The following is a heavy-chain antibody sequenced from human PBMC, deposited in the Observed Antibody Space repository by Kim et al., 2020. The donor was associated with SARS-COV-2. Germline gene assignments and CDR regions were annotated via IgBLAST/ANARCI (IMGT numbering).Heavy chain of an antibody. CDR2: IYYSGST. CDR3: ARESLRIAAAGIFDY. V-gene: IGHV4-59*13. D-gene: IGHD6-13*01. Sequence: SETLSLTCTVSGGSISSYYWSWIRQPPGKGLEWIGYIYYSGSTNYNPSLKSRVTISVDTSKNQFSLKLSSVTAADTAVYYCARESLRIAAAGIFDYWGQGTLVTVSS. J-gene: IGHJ4*02. CDR1: GGSISSYY.